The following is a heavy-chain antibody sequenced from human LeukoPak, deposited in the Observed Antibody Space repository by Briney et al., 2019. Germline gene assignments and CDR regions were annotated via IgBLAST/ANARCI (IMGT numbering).Heavy chain of an antibody. J-gene: IGHJ6*03. CDR2: IYHSGST. Sequence: SETLSLTCTVSGGSMRSSNFYWGWIRQPPGKGLEWMGNIYHSGSTYYNPSVKSRVTVSVDVSSNRFSLHLTSVTAADTAVYYCARGVTVTTNYYYYYMDVWGKGTTVTISS. CDR1: GGSMRSSNFY. CDR3: ARGVTVTTNYYYYYMDV. D-gene: IGHD4-17*01. V-gene: IGHV4-39*07.